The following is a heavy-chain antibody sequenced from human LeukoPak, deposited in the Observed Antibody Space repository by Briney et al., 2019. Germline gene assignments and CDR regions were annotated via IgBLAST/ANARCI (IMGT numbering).Heavy chain of an antibody. CDR3: ARNGGGYDILTGYSRQPKYYFDY. Sequence: ASVKVSCKASGYTFTSYYMHWVRQAPGQGLEWMGIINPSGGSTSYAQKFQGRVTMTRDTSTSTVYMELSSLRSEDTAVYYCARNGGGYDILTGYSRQPKYYFDYWGQGTLVTVSS. V-gene: IGHV1-46*01. CDR2: INPSGGST. J-gene: IGHJ4*02. CDR1: GYTFTSYY. D-gene: IGHD3-9*01.